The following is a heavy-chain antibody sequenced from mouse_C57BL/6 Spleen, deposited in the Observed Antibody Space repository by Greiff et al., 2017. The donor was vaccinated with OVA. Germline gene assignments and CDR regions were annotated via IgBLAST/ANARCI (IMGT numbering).Heavy chain of an antibody. CDR2: IYPGDGDT. V-gene: IGHV1-82*01. Sequence: QVQLKESGPELVKPGASVKISCKASGYAFSSSWMNWVKQRPGKGLEWIGRIYPGDGDTNYNGKFKGKATLTADKSSSTACMQLSSLTSEDSAVYFCARRSNYRYFDVWGTGTTVTVSS. CDR1: GYAFSSSW. J-gene: IGHJ1*03. D-gene: IGHD2-5*01. CDR3: ARRSNYRYFDV.